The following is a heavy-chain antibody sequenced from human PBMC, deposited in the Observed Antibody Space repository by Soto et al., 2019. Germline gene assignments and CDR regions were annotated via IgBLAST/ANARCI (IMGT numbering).Heavy chain of an antibody. V-gene: IGHV4-30-4*01. Sequence: PSETLSLTCTFSGCSISSGDYYLSWIRQPPGKGLEWIGYIYYSGSTYYNPSLKSRVTISVDTSKNQFSLKLSSVTAADTAVYYCARADILTGYFSGHFDYWGQGTLVT. D-gene: IGHD3-9*01. J-gene: IGHJ4*02. CDR1: GCSISSGDYY. CDR2: IYYSGST. CDR3: ARADILTGYFSGHFDY.